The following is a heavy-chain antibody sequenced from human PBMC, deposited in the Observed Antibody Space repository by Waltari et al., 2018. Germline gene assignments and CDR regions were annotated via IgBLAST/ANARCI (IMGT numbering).Heavy chain of an antibody. J-gene: IGHJ6*02. V-gene: IGHV3-21*01. Sequence: EVQLVESGGGLVKPGGSLRLSCAASGFTFSSYSMNWVRQAPGKGLEWVASSSSSSSYIYYADEVKGRFTISRDNAKNSLYLQMNSLRAEDTAVYYCARDGYNFGYYYGMDVWGQGTTVTVSS. D-gene: IGHD5-12*01. CDR3: ARDGYNFGYYYGMDV. CDR1: GFTFSSYS. CDR2: SSSSSSYI.